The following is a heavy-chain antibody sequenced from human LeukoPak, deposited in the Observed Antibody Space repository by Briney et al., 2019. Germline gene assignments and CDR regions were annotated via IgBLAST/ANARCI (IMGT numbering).Heavy chain of an antibody. J-gene: IGHJ4*02. Sequence: GGSLRLSCAASGLTFSSHWMHWVRQAPGKGLVWFSRITNDGSSTTYADSVKGRFTISRDNSKNMLYLQMNSLRAEDTAVYYCAREPGTDYRKYYFDYWGQGTLVTVSS. V-gene: IGHV3-74*01. CDR1: GLTFSSHW. D-gene: IGHD3/OR15-3a*01. CDR3: AREPGTDYRKYYFDY. CDR2: ITNDGSST.